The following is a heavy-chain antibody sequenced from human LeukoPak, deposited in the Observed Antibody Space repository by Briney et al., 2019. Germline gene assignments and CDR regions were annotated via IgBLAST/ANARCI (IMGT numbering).Heavy chain of an antibody. Sequence: ASVKVSCKASGYKFTDDYMHWVRQAPGQGLEFMRWINPDSGFTNYAQKFKGRVTMTRDTSISTAYLEVRSLTSDDTAVYYCAPTAEAYTSWWKVWGQGTLVTVSS. D-gene: IGHD3-16*01. CDR2: INPDSGFT. CDR3: APTAEAYTSWWKV. J-gene: IGHJ4*02. CDR1: GYKFTDDY. V-gene: IGHV1-2*02.